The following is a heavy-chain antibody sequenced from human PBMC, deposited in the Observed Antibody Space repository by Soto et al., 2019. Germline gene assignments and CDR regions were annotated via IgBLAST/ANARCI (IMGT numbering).Heavy chain of an antibody. V-gene: IGHV4-59*01. CDR2: XYXXXSX. CDR3: ARVSSSGYYFGWFDP. Sequence: SETLSLTCTVSGGSISSYYWIWIRQPPGKGLEWIXYXYXXXSXNXXXSXXXXVTISVDTSKNQFSLKLSSVTAADTAVYYCARVSSSGYYFGWFDPWGQGTLVTVSS. CDR1: GGSISSYY. J-gene: IGHJ5*02. D-gene: IGHD3-22*01.